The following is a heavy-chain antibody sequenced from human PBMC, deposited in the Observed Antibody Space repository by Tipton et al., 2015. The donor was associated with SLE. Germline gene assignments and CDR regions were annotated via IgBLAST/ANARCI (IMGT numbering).Heavy chain of an antibody. V-gene: IGHV4-59*11. J-gene: IGHJ4*02. Sequence: TLSLTCTVSGDSINSHYWSWIRQSPGKGLEWIGYISYSETTNYNPSLKSRVTISVDTSKNQFSLKLRSVTAADTAVYYCAGAWQGYCSGGTCYVLDYWGQGTLVTVSS. CDR2: ISYSETT. D-gene: IGHD2-15*01. CDR3: AGAWQGYCSGGTCYVLDY. CDR1: GDSINSHY.